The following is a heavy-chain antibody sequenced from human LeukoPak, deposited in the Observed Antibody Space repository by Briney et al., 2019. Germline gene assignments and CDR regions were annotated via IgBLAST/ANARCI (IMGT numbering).Heavy chain of an antibody. D-gene: IGHD2-21*01. CDR3: ARSNVASVLCGAFDI. Sequence: SETLSLTCTVSGGSISSYYWSWIRQPPGKGLEWIGYIYYSGSTNYNPSLKSRVTISVDTSKNQFSLKLSSVTAADTAVYYCARSNVASVLCGAFDIWGQGTMVTVSS. CDR1: GGSISSYY. V-gene: IGHV4-59*01. CDR2: IYYSGST. J-gene: IGHJ3*02.